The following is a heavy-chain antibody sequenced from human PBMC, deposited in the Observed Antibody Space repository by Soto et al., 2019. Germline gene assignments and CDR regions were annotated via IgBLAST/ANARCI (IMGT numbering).Heavy chain of an antibody. V-gene: IGHV5-51*01. D-gene: IGHD6-13*01. CDR2: IYPGDSET. J-gene: IGHJ4*02. CDR1: GYTFSNVW. Sequence: PGASLKISCQCSGYTFSNVWIAWVRQLPGKGLEYMGIIYPGDSETRYSPSFHGKVTISADRSIGTAYLQWSSLEASDSAFYFCARSPRSSPYFDYWGQGALVTVSS. CDR3: ARSPRSSPYFDY.